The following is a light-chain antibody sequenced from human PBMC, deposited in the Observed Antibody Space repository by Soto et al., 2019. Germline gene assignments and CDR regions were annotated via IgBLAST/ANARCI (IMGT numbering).Light chain of an antibody. J-gene: IGKJ2*01. Sequence: EIVLTQSPATLSLSPGERATLSCRASQSISNYLAWYQQKPGQAPRLLIYAASYRATGIPARFSGSGSGTDFILTISNLEPEDFATYYCQQSYSTPDTFGQGTKLEIK. CDR2: AAS. CDR1: QSISNY. CDR3: QQSYSTPDT. V-gene: IGKV3-11*01.